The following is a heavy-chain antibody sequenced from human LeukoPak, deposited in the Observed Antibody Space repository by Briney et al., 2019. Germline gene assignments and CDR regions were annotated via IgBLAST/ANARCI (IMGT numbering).Heavy chain of an antibody. V-gene: IGHV7-4-1*02. D-gene: IGHD2-2*01. J-gene: IGHJ4*02. CDR1: GYTFTSYA. CDR2: INTNTGNP. CDR3: ARDRCSSTSCFHYFDY. Sequence: GASVKVSCKASGYTFTSYAMNWVRQAPGQGLEWMGWINTNTGNPTYAQGFTGRFVFSLDTSVSTAYLQISSLKAEDTAVYYCARDRCSSTSCFHYFDYWGQGTLVTVSS.